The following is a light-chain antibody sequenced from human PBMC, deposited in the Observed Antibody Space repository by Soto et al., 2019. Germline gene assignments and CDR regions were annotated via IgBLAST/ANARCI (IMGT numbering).Light chain of an antibody. CDR1: QVISTS. Sequence: DIQLTQSPSFLSPSIGESVTITCRASQVISTSLAWYQVKPGKAPKLLIYAASTLESGVPSRFSGSGSGTEFILTISSLQPDDFATYYCQQYDSYSWTFGQGTKVDIK. CDR3: QQYDSYSWT. J-gene: IGKJ1*01. V-gene: IGKV1-9*01. CDR2: AAS.